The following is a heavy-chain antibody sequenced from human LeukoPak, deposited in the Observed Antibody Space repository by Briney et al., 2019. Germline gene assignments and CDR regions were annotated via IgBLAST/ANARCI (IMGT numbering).Heavy chain of an antibody. Sequence: SETLSLTCAVHGGSFSGYYWSWIRQPPGKGLEWIGEINHSGSTNYNPSLKSRVAISVDTSKNQFSLKLSSVTAADTAVYYCARHRESYDYVWGSYRNIWFDPWGQGTLVTVSS. CDR3: ARHRESYDYVWGSYRNIWFDP. V-gene: IGHV4-34*01. CDR2: INHSGST. D-gene: IGHD3-16*02. CDR1: GGSFSGYY. J-gene: IGHJ5*02.